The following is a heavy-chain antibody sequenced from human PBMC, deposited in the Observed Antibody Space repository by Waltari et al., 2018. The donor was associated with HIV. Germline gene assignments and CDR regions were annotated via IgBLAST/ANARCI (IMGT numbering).Heavy chain of an antibody. CDR1: GYTFSDYG. CDR2: SSTGNGNT. V-gene: IGHV1-18*01. J-gene: IGHJ3*02. D-gene: IGHD3-9*01. Sequence: QIQLAQSGAEVKKPGASVKVSCKASGYTFSDYGISWVRPAPGQGLEWMVWSSTGNGNTNYAETFKGRLTMPIDTSPSTVYMELRSLRSDDSAVYYCARVIILAGYYSGSFDIWGQGTMVTVSP. CDR3: ARVIILAGYYSGSFDI.